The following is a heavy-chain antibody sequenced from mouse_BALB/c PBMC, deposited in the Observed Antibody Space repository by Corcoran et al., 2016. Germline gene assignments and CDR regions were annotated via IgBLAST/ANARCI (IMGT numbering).Heavy chain of an antibody. CDR3: AKWDWYFDV. Sequence: EIQLQQSGAELVKPGASVQLSCTASGFNIKDTYMHWGKQRPEQGLEWIGRIDPANGNTKYDPKFQGKATRTADTSSNTAYLQLSSLTSEYTAVYYGAKWDWYFDVWGAGTTVTVSA. CDR1: GFNIKDTY. V-gene: IGHV14-3*02. CDR2: IDPANGNT. J-gene: IGHJ1*01.